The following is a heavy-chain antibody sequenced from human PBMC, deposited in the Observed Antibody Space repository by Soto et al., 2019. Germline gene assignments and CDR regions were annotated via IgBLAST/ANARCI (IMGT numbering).Heavy chain of an antibody. D-gene: IGHD2-2*01. J-gene: IGHJ1*01. V-gene: IGHV3-23*01. CDR1: GFTFSRYA. Sequence: EVQLLESGGGLVQPGGSRRLSCAASGFTFSRYAMTWVRQAPGKGLEWVSAISSSGTTTQYADSVKGRFTISRDNSESTLYLQMTNLRAEDTAVYYCAKVMTPYIVLVPAVGYFQHWGQGTLVTVSS. CDR2: ISSSGTTT. CDR3: AKVMTPYIVLVPAVGYFQH.